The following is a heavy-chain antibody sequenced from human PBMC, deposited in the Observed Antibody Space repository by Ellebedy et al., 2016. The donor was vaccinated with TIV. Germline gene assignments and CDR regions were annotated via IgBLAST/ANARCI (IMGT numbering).Heavy chain of an antibody. Sequence: GESLKISCAASGFTFSNYGMHWVRQAPGKGLEWVAVIWYDGSNKYYADSVKGRFTISRDNSKNTLYLQMNSLRAEDTAVYYCARDQVYGIQLWFDYWGQGTLVTVSS. CDR2: IWYDGSNK. CDR3: ARDQVYGIQLWFDY. V-gene: IGHV3-33*01. D-gene: IGHD5-18*01. J-gene: IGHJ4*02. CDR1: GFTFSNYG.